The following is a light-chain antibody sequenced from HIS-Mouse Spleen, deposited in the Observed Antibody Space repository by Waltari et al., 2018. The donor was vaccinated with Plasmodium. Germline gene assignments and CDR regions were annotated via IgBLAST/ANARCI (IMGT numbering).Light chain of an antibody. Sequence: SYELTQPPSVSVSPGQTARITCSGDALPTKSAYWYQQKSGQAPVLVISEDSKRPSVIPERFSGSSSGTMATLTISGAQVEDEADYYCYSTDSSGNHRVFGGGTKLTVL. J-gene: IGLJ3*02. V-gene: IGLV3-10*01. CDR3: YSTDSSGNHRV. CDR2: EDS. CDR1: ALPTKS.